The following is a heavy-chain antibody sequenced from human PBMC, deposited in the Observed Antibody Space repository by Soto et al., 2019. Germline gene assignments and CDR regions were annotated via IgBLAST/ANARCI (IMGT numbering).Heavy chain of an antibody. CDR2: ISSGRSYI. V-gene: IGHV3-21*01. D-gene: IGHD3-3*01. CDR3: ARSLRFLEWLQDPQYYFYGMDV. Sequence: PVGSLRLSCAASGFTFSTYSINWVRQAPGKGLEWVSSISSGRSYIYYADSVKGRFTISRDNAKNSLDLQMNSLRAEDTAVYYCARSLRFLEWLQDPQYYFYGMDVWGQGTTVTVS. J-gene: IGHJ6*02. CDR1: GFTFSTYS.